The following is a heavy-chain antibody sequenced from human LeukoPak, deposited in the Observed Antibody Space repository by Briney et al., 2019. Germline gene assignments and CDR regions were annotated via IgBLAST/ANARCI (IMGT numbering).Heavy chain of an antibody. CDR1: GFTFSNFA. J-gene: IGHJ3*02. D-gene: IGHD5-18*01. CDR2: IRPSGGNT. Sequence: GGSLRLSCAASGFTFSNFAMSWVRQTPGKGLEWLSAIRPSGGNTYYADSVKGRLTISRDNSKNTLYLQMNSLRAEETAVYYCARRDTAMVYAFDIWGQGTKVTVSS. CDR3: ARRDTAMVYAFDI. V-gene: IGHV3-23*01.